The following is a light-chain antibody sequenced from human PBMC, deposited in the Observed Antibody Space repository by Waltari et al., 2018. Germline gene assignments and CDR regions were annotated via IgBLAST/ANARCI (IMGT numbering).Light chain of an antibody. CDR3: VLYMGSGIWV. Sequence: QTVVTQEPSFSVSPGGTVTLTCGLTSGSVSTHYYPTWFQQTPGQAPRTLIFSTNTRSSGGPDRFSGSSLGNRAALTIRGAQADDESDYYCVLYMGSGIWVFGGGTKVTVL. V-gene: IGLV8-61*01. CDR2: STN. J-gene: IGLJ3*02. CDR1: SGSVSTHYY.